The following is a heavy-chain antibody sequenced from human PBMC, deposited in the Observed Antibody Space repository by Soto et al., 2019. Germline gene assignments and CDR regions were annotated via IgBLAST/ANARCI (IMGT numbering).Heavy chain of an antibody. V-gene: IGHV4-39*01. J-gene: IGHJ5*02. D-gene: IGHD3-10*01. CDR2: IYYSGST. Sequence: QLQLQESGPGLVKPSETLSLTCTVSGGSISSSSYYWGWIRQPPGKGLEWIGSIYYSGSTYYNPSLKSPVTISVDTSKNQFSLKLSSVTAADTAVYYCARHHYGSGRNWFDPWGQGTLVTVSS. CDR3: ARHHYGSGRNWFDP. CDR1: GGSISSSSYY.